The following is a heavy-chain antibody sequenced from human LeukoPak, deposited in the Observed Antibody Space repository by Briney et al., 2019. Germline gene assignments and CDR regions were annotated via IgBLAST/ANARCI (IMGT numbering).Heavy chain of an antibody. CDR3: ARGGPAAMIIYYFDY. V-gene: IGHV3-30-3*01. Sequence: GGSLRLSCAASGLTFSSYAMHWVRQAPGKGLEWVAVISYDGSNKYYADSVKGRFTISRDNFKNTLYLQMNSLRAEDTAVYYCARGGPAAMIIYYFDYWGQGTLVTVSS. J-gene: IGHJ4*02. CDR1: GLTFSSYA. D-gene: IGHD2-2*01. CDR2: ISYDGSNK.